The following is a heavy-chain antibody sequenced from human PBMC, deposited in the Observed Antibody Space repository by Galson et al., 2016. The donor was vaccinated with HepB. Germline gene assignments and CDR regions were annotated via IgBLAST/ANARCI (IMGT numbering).Heavy chain of an antibody. CDR3: LRSGY. V-gene: IGHV3-66*01. Sequence: WVRQAPGNGLEWVSFIDHGGNTFYADTVKGRFTISRDRSKSTVFLQMNSLRAEDTAVYYCLRSGYWGQGTLVTVSS. J-gene: IGHJ4*02. CDR2: IDHGGNT. D-gene: IGHD2-8*02.